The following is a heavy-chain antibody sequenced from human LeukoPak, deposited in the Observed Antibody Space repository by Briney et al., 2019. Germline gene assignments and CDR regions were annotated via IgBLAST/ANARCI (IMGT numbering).Heavy chain of an antibody. CDR1: GFSLNTSGVS. D-gene: IGHD1-7*01. J-gene: IGHJ5*02. V-gene: IGHV2-5*02. Sequence: SGPQLVKPTQTLTLTCTFSGFSLNTSGVSVGWIRQPPGKALEWLAVISWDDDNRYSPSLKNRVSVTKAPSGNQVVLTMTNVDPADTATYYCAYSLRAVIVQPDGTSDASWFDPWGQGILVVVSS. CDR2: ISWDDDN. CDR3: AYSLRAVIVQPDGTSDASWFDP.